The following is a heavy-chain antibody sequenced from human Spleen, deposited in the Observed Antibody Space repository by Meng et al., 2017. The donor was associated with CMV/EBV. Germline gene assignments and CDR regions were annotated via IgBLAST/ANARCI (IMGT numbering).Heavy chain of an antibody. Sequence: ESLKISCAASGFTVSSNYMSWVRQAPGKGLEWIGSIYYSGSTYYNPSLKSRVTISVDTSKNQFSLKLSSVTAADTAVYYCGRERGSSAWLDHWGQGTLVTVSS. D-gene: IGHD2-2*01. V-gene: IGHV4-39*07. J-gene: IGHJ4*02. CDR2: IYYSGST. CDR3: GRERGSSAWLDH. CDR1: GFTVSSNY.